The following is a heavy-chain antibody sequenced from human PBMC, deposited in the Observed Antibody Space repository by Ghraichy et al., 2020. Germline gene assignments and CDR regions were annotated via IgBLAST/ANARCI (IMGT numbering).Heavy chain of an antibody. CDR3: ARGYNRNYDFWSGSGDFGFDY. Sequence: GGSLRLSCAASGFTFSSYWMSWVRQAPGKGLEWVANIKQDGSEKYYVDSVKGRFTISRDNAKNSLYLQMNSLRAEDTAVYYCARGYNRNYDFWSGSGDFGFDYWGQGTLVTVSS. J-gene: IGHJ4*02. CDR1: GFTFSSYW. D-gene: IGHD3-3*01. CDR2: IKQDGSEK. V-gene: IGHV3-7*03.